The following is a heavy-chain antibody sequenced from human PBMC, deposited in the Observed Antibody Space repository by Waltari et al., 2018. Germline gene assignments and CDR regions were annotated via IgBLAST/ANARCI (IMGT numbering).Heavy chain of an antibody. D-gene: IGHD7-27*01. CDR1: AFTFSTYC. V-gene: IGHV3-7*04. CDR3: AKDNWGRPGGIDGFDV. CDR2: IRQDGNEK. J-gene: IGHJ3*01. Sequence: EVQLVESGGDLVRPGGSLRLSCEASAFTFSTYCMRWGRKAPGKGLEWVANIRQDGNEKKYLASVRGRFIVSRDNAKNSLYLQMNSLRAEDTALYYCAKDNWGRPGGIDGFDVWGQGTMVTVSS.